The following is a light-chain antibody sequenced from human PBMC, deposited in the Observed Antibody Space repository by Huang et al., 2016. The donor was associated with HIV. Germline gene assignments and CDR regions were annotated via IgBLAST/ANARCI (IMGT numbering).Light chain of an antibody. V-gene: IGKV1-39*01. Sequence: DIQMAQSPSSLSASVGDRVTITCRASQSISIYLNWYQQKPGKTPKLLIYAASNLQSGVPSRFSGSGSGTEFTLTISNLQPEDFATYYCQQSYGTRYTFGQGTKLEIK. CDR3: QQSYGTRYT. J-gene: IGKJ2*01. CDR2: AAS. CDR1: QSISIY.